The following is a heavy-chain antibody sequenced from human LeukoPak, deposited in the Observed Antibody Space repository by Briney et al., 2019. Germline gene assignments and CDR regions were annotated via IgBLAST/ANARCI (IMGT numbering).Heavy chain of an antibody. CDR3: ASVSVWELATHPGGSFDY. V-gene: IGHV4-30-4*01. CDR1: GGLISRIEYY. Sequence: SETLSLTCTVSGGLISRIEYYRSWIRQSPVKGLEWLGHIYHTGTTLYSPHLNNRLTVSVDSSRNQFSLTLNSVTAADTAVYYCASVSVWELATHPGGSFDYWGRGTLVTVSS. D-gene: IGHD1-26*01. J-gene: IGHJ4*02. CDR2: IYHTGTT.